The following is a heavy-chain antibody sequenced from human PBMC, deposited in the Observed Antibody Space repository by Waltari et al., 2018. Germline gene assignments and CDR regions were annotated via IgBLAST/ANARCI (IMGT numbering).Heavy chain of an antibody. CDR1: GDSMSTTDV. D-gene: IGHD5-12*01. CDR3: ARDRGRGLYLDP. V-gene: IGHV4-4*02. Sequence: QLQLQESGPGLVKPSGTLSLNCAVFGDSMSTTDVWNWVRQPPGKGLEWIGQVRLSGKTNYHPSFASRVSISVDTYNNQFSLRVTSATAADTAVYYCARDRGRGLYLDPWGPGTLVTVSP. CDR2: VRLSGKT. J-gene: IGHJ5*02.